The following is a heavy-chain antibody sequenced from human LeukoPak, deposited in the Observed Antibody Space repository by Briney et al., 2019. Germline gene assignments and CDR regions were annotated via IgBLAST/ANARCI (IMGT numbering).Heavy chain of an antibody. CDR3: ARFSEYSHSSVHYLDY. J-gene: IGHJ4*02. CDR2: IYTSGST. D-gene: IGHD3-22*01. V-gene: IGHV4-4*07. Sequence: SETLSLTCTVSGGSISGDYWSWIRQPAGTGLEWIGRIYTSGSTIYNPSLKSRVTMSVDTSRNQFFLRLSSVTTADTAVYYCARFSEYSHSSVHYLDYWGQGTLVSVSS. CDR1: GGSISGDY.